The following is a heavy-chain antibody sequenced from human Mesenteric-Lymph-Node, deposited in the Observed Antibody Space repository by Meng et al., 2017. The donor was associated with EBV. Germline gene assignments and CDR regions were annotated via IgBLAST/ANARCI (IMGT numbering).Heavy chain of an antibody. D-gene: IGHD2-15*01. CDR2: MNPKTGNT. CDR3: ARASGWSDLAF. J-gene: IGHJ4*02. V-gene: IGHV1-8*01. Sequence: QVELMQAGAEVRKPGASVRVSSPAPGYTFSNYDINGVRQAPGQGLEWMGWMNPKTGNTGFAQKFKGRVTMTRNTSISTGYMELRSLRSDDTAVYYCARASGWSDLAFWGQGTLVTVSS. CDR1: GYTFSNYD.